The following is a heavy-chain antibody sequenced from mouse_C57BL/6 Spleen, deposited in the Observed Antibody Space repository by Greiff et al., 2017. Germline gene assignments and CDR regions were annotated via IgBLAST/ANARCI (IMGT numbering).Heavy chain of an antibody. CDR3: SRSDDGYCYFDD. J-gene: IGHJ1*03. D-gene: IGHD2-3*01. CDR1: GYSFTDYS. V-gene: IGHV1-39*01. CDR2: INPNYGTT. Sequence: VQLQQSGPELVQPGASVKISCKASGYSFTDYSMNWVKQSNGKSLEWIGVINPNYGTTSYTQKFKGQATLTVDKSSSTVYMQINSLTSYDSSVYYCSRSDDGYCYFDDWGTGTTVTVSS.